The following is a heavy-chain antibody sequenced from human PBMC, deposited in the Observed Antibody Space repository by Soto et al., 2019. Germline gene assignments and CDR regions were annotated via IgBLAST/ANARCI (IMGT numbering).Heavy chain of an antibody. CDR1: GYAFNSYG. CDR3: VRIVVYPAGARRADY. D-gene: IGHD2-2*01. Sequence: ASVKVSCKTSGYAFNSYGISWVRQAPGQGLEWMGWISIYNGITNYVQKFQGRVTMTADKTTATAHMELRSLRSDDTAVYFCVRIVVYPAGARRADYWGQGTRVTVSA. CDR2: ISIYNGIT. V-gene: IGHV1-18*04. J-gene: IGHJ4*02.